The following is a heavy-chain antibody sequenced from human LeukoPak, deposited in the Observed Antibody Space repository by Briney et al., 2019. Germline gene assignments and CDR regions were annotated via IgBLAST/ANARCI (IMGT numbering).Heavy chain of an antibody. CDR2: ISYDGSNK. D-gene: IGHD4-17*01. Sequence: PGGSLRLSCAASGFTFSSYAMHWVRQAPGKGLEWVAVISYDGSNKYYADSVKGRFTISRDNSKNTLYLQMNSLRAEGTAVYYCATLTTVTTRDYWGQGTLVTVSS. CDR1: GFTFSSYA. J-gene: IGHJ4*02. V-gene: IGHV3-30-3*01. CDR3: ATLTTVTTRDY.